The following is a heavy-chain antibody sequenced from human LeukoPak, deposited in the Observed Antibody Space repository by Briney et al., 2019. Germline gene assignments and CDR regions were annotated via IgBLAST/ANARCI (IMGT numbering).Heavy chain of an antibody. J-gene: IGHJ4*02. Sequence: PSETLSLTCTVSADSFVRSIFYWGWIRQPPGKGLEWIGSIHYSGSPYYNPSLKSRVSISVDTSKNQFSLKVTSVTATDTSMYYCARVSGYCSAGSCYSSTFDSWGQGTLVTVSS. CDR1: ADSFVRSIFY. D-gene: IGHD2-15*01. V-gene: IGHV4-39*01. CDR3: ARVSGYCSAGSCYSSTFDS. CDR2: IHYSGSP.